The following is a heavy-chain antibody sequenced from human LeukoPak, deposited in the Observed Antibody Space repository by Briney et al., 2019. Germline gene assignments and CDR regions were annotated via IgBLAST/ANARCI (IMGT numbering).Heavy chain of an antibody. CDR3: ARPPYGSGSYTLLGY. CDR1: GFSFSDYW. J-gene: IGHJ4*02. V-gene: IGHV3-7*01. Sequence: GGSLRLSCAASGFSFSDYWMSWVRQAPGKGLEWVANIKQDGSEKYYVDSVKGRFTISRDNAKNSLYLQMNSLRAEDTAVYYCARPPYGSGSYTLLGYWGQGTLVTVSS. CDR2: IKQDGSEK. D-gene: IGHD3-10*01.